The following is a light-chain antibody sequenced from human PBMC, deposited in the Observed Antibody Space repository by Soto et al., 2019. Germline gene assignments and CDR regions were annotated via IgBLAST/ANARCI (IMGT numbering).Light chain of an antibody. CDR1: QSVGSNK. J-gene: IGKJ4*01. CDR2: DAS. CDR3: QQYGSTPLT. V-gene: IGKV3-20*01. Sequence: EIVLTQSPGTLSLSPVERATLSCRASQSVGSNKLAWYQQKRGQAPRFLMYDASTRATGIPDRFSGSGSGTDFTLTISRLEPEDFAVYYCQQYGSTPLTFGGGTKVEIK.